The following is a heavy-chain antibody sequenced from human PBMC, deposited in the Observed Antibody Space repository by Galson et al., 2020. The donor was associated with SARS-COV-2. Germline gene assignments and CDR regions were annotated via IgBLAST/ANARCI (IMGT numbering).Heavy chain of an antibody. J-gene: IGHJ6*02. D-gene: IGHD6-6*01. V-gene: IGHV3-7*03. CDR2: IKQDGSEK. CDR1: GFTFSSYW. Sequence: TGGSLRLSCAASGFTFSSYWMSWVRQAPGKGLEWVANIKQDGSEKYYVDSVKGRFTISRDNAKNSLYLQMNSLRAEDTAVYYCARDIRSDTTYSSSSIVGYYYYYGMDVWGQGTTVTVSS. CDR3: ARDIRSDTTYSSSSIVGYYYYYGMDV.